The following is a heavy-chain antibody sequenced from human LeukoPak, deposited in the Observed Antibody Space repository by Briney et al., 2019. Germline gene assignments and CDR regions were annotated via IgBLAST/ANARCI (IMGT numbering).Heavy chain of an antibody. V-gene: IGHV4-34*01. Sequence: PSETLSLTCAVYGESFSAYFWNWIRQAPGKPPEYIGEINHRGSSHYNPSLKTRVTLSVDTSKKQFSLKLTSVTAADTAVYFCARGSSFDGYCSAGACDAGYYDSWGQGTPVTVSS. D-gene: IGHD2-15*01. CDR3: ARGSSFDGYCSAGACDAGYYDS. J-gene: IGHJ4*02. CDR2: INHRGSS. CDR1: GESFSAYF.